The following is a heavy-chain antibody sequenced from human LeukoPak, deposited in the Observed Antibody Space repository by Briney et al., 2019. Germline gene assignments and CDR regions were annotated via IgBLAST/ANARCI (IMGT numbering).Heavy chain of an antibody. CDR2: IYSGGST. V-gene: IGHV3-53*01. CDR1: GFTVTGNY. D-gene: IGHD1-26*01. Sequence: GGSLRLSCAASGFTVTGNYMSWVRQAPGKGLEWVSVIYSGGSTFYADSVKGRFTISRDNSKNTLFLQMHSLRAEVTAVYYCARGAIFVGGVGAQDYWGQGTLVTVSS. CDR3: ARGAIFVGGVGAQDY. J-gene: IGHJ4*02.